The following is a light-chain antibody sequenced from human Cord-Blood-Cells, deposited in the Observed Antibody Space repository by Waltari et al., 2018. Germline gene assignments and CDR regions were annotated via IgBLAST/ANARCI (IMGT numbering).Light chain of an antibody. J-gene: IGLJ3*02. Sequence: NFMLTQPHSVSESPGKTVTISCTRSSGSIASHYVQWYQQRPGSYPTTVIYEDNQRPSGVPDRFSGSIDSSSNSASLTISGLKTEDEADYYCQSYDSSNWVFGGGTKLTVL. CDR2: EDN. V-gene: IGLV6-57*01. CDR1: SGSIASHY. CDR3: QSYDSSNWV.